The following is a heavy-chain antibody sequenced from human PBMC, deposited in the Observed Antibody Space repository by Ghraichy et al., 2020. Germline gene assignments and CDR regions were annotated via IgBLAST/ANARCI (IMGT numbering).Heavy chain of an antibody. J-gene: IGHJ5*02. CDR3: ARLTIGSDGSGYYFRWFDP. CDR2: IYYSGST. CDR1: GGSISSRSYY. Sequence: SETLSLTCTVSGGSISSRSYYWGWIRQPPGKGLEWIGSIYYSGSTYYNPSLKSRVTISDDTPKNQFSLKLNSVTAPDTAVYYCARLTIGSDGSGYYFRWFDPWGQGTLVTVSS. D-gene: IGHD3-22*01. V-gene: IGHV4-39*01.